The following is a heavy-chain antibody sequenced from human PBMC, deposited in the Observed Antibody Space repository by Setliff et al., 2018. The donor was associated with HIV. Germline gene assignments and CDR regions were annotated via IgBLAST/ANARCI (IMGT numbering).Heavy chain of an antibody. CDR2: ISWDSGRT. D-gene: IGHD1-26*01. CDR3: AKDASPRIVGATSAFDI. CDR1: GFNFNDYS. V-gene: IGHV3-43D*03. J-gene: IGHJ3*02. Sequence: GGSLRLSCVASGFNFNDYSMHWVRQTPGKTLEWVSLISWDSGRTDYAVSVRGRFTISRDNSKNSLYLQMNSLRAEDTALYYCAKDASPRIVGATSAFDIWGQGTMVTVSS.